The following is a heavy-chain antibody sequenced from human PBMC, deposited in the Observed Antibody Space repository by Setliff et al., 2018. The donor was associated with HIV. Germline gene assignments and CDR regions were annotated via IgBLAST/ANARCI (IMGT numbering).Heavy chain of an antibody. Sequence: GGSLRLSCEGSGFTFNNFAMHWVRQAPGKGLEWVSGISWNSGILGYADSAKGRFTISRDNAKNTLYLQMNSLRGEDTAVYYCHCFMAGWGKGTTVTVSS. CDR3: HCFMAG. CDR1: GFTFNNFA. CDR2: ISWNSGIL. V-gene: IGHV3-9*01. J-gene: IGHJ6*03.